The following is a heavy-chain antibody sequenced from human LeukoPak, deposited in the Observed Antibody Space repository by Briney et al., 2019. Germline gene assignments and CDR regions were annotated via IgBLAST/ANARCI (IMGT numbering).Heavy chain of an antibody. D-gene: IGHD2-8*02. V-gene: IGHV1-8*01. CDR2: MNPDSGNS. Sequence: VASVKVSCKASGYALTTYDINRVRQASGQGLEWMAWMNPDSGNSGYAEKFQGRVTLTANPSISTAYMELGSLRYDDSAVYYCARGVKKYCTEFGCYRPDWFDPWGQGTLLIVSS. CDR1: GYALTTYD. J-gene: IGHJ5*02. CDR3: ARGVKKYCTEFGCYRPDWFDP.